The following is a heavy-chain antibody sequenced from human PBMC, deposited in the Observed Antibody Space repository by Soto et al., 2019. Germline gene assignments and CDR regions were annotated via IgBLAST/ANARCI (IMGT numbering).Heavy chain of an antibody. J-gene: IGHJ6*02. CDR2: IDPSDSYT. CDR1: GYRFTIDW. Sequence: GQALNLSGTGSGYRFTIDWISWVRPLPGKGLEWMGRIDPSDSYTNYSPSFQGHVTISADKSISTAYLQWSSLKASDTAMYYGAVKNYYYYGMDVWGQGTTV. CDR3: AVKNYYYYGMDV. V-gene: IGHV5-10-1*01.